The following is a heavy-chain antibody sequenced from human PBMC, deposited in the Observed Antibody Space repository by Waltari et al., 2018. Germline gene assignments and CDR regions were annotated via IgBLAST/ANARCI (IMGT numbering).Heavy chain of an antibody. CDR1: GGSFSGYY. V-gene: IGHV4-34*01. J-gene: IGHJ5*02. CDR3: ARHDRITGNRWFDP. D-gene: IGHD1-20*01. CDR2: INHSGST. Sequence: QVQLQQWGAGLLKPSETLSLTCAVYGGSFSGYYWSWIRQPPGKGLEWIGEINHSGSTNYNPSLKSRVTISVDTSKNQFSLKLSSVTAADTAVYYCARHDRITGNRWFDPWGQGTLVTVSS.